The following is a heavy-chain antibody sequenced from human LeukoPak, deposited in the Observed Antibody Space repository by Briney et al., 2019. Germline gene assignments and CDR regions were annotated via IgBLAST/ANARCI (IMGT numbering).Heavy chain of an antibody. J-gene: IGHJ4*02. CDR1: GGSIGSDY. Sequence: SGTLSLTCTVSGGSIGSDYWTWIRQPPGKRLEYIRYIYYTGGTNYNPSLKSRVTISVDTSKNQFSLKLSSVTAADTAVYFCAKYGNSGWVIDNWGQGTLVTVSS. CDR2: IYYTGGT. CDR3: AKYGNSGWVIDN. V-gene: IGHV4-59*08. D-gene: IGHD6-19*01.